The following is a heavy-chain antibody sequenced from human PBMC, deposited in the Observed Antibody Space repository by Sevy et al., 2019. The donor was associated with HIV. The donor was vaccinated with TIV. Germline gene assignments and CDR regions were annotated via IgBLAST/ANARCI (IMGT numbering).Heavy chain of an antibody. CDR3: ARDQHDYAGNLRTGWFDP. Sequence: GGSLRLSCAASEFTFSSYAFHWVRQAPGKGLEWVSIIAYDGTNKYYADSVKGRFTVSRDNSKSTLYLQMNSLRTEDTAVYYCARDQHDYAGNLRTGWFDPWGQGTLVTVSS. J-gene: IGHJ5*02. CDR1: EFTFSSYA. CDR2: IAYDGTNK. D-gene: IGHD4-17*01. V-gene: IGHV3-30-3*01.